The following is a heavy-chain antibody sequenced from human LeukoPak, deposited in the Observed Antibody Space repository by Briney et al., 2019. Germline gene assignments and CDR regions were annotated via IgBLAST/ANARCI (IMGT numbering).Heavy chain of an antibody. D-gene: IGHD5-18*01. CDR2: ISPSSSTI. V-gene: IGHV3-48*02. Sequence: HPGGSLRLSCAASGFTLSSYNMNWVRQAPGKGLEWLSYISPSSSTINYADSVKGRFTISRDNAKNSLYLQMNSLRDEDTAVYYCARDSPRGYSYGLAYWGQGTLVTVSS. CDR3: ARDSPRGYSYGLAY. CDR1: GFTLSSYN. J-gene: IGHJ4*02.